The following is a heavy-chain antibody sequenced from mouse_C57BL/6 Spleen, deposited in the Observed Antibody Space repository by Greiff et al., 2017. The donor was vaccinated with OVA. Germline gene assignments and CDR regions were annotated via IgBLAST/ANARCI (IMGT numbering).Heavy chain of an antibody. CDR1: GFTFSSYA. V-gene: IGHV5-4*01. J-gene: IGHJ2*01. CDR3: ARVLTGFFDY. CDR2: ISDGGSYT. D-gene: IGHD4-1*01. Sequence: EVQLVESGGGLVQPGGSLKLSCAASGFTFSSYAMSWVRQTPEKRPEWVATISDGGSYTYYPDNVKGRFTISRDNAKNNLYLQMSHLRSEDTAMYYCARVLTGFFDYWGQGTTLTVSS.